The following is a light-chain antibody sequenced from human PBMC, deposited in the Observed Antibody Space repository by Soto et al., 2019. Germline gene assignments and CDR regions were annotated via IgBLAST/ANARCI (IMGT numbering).Light chain of an antibody. J-gene: IGKJ2*01. CDR3: QQRSNWPPMYT. CDR1: QSVSRY. Sequence: EILLTQSPATLSLSPGERATLSCRASQSVSRYLAWYQQKPGQAPRLLIYDASNRATGIPARFSGSGSGTDFTLTISSLEPEDFAVYYCQQRSNWPPMYTFGQGTKLEIK. V-gene: IGKV3-11*01. CDR2: DAS.